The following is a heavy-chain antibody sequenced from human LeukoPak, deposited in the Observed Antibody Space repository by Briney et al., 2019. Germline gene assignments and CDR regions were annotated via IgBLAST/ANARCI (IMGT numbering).Heavy chain of an antibody. CDR2: IIPIFGTA. V-gene: IGHV1-69*05. CDR1: GGTFSSYA. D-gene: IGHD3-3*01. Sequence: SVKVSCKASGGTFSSYAISWVRQAPGQGLEWMGRIIPIFGTANYAQKFQGRVTITTGESTSTAYMELSSLRSEDTAVYYCARDPAPAGLRFWSGYYTAHFDYWGQGTLVTVSS. J-gene: IGHJ4*02. CDR3: ARDPAPAGLRFWSGYYTAHFDY.